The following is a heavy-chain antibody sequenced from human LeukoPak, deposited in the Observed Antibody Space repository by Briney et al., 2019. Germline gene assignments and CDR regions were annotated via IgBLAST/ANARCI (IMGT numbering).Heavy chain of an antibody. CDR2: INPNSGGT. CDR3: ARVAVEIWFGEFTAFDY. Sequence: ASVKVSCKASGYTFTGYYMHWVRQAPGQGLEWMGWINPNSGGTNYAQKFQGRVTMTRDTSISTAYMGLSRLRSDDTAVYYCARVAVEIWFGEFTAFDYWGQGTLVTVSS. D-gene: IGHD3-10*01. CDR1: GYTFTGYY. J-gene: IGHJ4*02. V-gene: IGHV1-2*02.